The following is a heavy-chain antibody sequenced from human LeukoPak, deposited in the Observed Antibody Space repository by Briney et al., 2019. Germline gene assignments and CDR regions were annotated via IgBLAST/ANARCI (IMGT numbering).Heavy chain of an antibody. V-gene: IGHV3-23*03. Sequence: GGSLRLSCAASGFTFNNYLMSWVRQAPGKGLEWVSVLFTGGGRTLYADSVKGRFTISGDASRTTLYLQMNGLRAEDTAVYYCAKECDYSPGHKFDLWGQGTLVTVSS. CDR3: AKECDYSPGHKFDL. J-gene: IGHJ4*02. D-gene: IGHD3-10*01. CDR2: LFTGGGRT. CDR1: GFTFNNYL.